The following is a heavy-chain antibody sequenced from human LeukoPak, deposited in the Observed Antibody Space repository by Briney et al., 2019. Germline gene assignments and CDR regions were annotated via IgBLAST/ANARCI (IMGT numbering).Heavy chain of an antibody. V-gene: IGHV3-66*01. Sequence: PGGSLRLSCAASGFTVSSNYMSWVRQAPGKGLEWVSVIYSGGSTYYADSVKGRFTISRDNAKNSLYLQMNSLRAEDTAVYYCARREDTAMDPDYWGQGTLVTVSS. CDR2: IYSGGST. CDR1: GFTVSSNY. CDR3: ARREDTAMDPDY. D-gene: IGHD5-18*01. J-gene: IGHJ4*02.